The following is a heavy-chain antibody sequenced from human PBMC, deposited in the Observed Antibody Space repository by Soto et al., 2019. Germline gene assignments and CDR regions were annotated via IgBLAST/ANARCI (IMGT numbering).Heavy chain of an antibody. CDR2: LSSDGEKS. D-gene: IGHD3-10*01. V-gene: IGHV3-64D*08. CDR1: GFTFSSYG. J-gene: IGHJ3*02. Sequence: GGSLRLSCAASGFTFSSYGMHWVRQAPGKGLEYVSGLSSDGEKSYYADFVKGIFTIFRDNSKNTLYLQMSSLRPEDTAMYYCVVRGTAFDIWGQGTMVTVSS. CDR3: VVRGTAFDI.